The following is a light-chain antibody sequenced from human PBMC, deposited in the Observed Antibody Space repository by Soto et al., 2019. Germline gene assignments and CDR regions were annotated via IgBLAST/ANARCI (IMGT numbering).Light chain of an antibody. Sequence: EIVLTQSPATLSLSPGERTTLSCRASQNIYNHLARYQQKPGQAPRLLIYDAASRATGVPARFSGSGSGTDFILTINSLEPEDFAVYYCQQRSVWPLTFGQGTEVE. CDR2: DAA. J-gene: IGKJ1*01. V-gene: IGKV3-11*01. CDR1: QNIYNH. CDR3: QQRSVWPLT.